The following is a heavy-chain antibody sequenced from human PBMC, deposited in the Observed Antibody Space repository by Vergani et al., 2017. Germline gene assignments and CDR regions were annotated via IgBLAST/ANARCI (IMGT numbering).Heavy chain of an antibody. V-gene: IGHV4-30-4*01. CDR3: ARGVVSPNTYGSGIKRWFDP. CDR2: IYYSGST. J-gene: IGHJ5*02. Sequence: QVQLQESGPGLVKPSQTLSLTCTVSGGSISSGDYYWSWIRQPPGKGLKWIGYIYYSGSTYYNPSLKSRVTISVDTSKNQFSLKLSSVTAADTAVYYCARGVVSPNTYGSGIKRWFDPWGQGTLVTVSS. D-gene: IGHD3-10*01. CDR1: GGSISSGDYY.